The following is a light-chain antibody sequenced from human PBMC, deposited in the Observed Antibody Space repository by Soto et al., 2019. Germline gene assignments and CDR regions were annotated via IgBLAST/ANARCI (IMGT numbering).Light chain of an antibody. Sequence: EVVLTQSPGTLSLSLGERATLSCRASQRVSSGYLAWYQQKPGQAPRLLIYGASSRATGIPDRFSGRGSGTDLTLTISRLEPEDFAVYFWKQYGISPRTSGLQTKV. V-gene: IGKV3-20*01. J-gene: IGKJ1*01. CDR1: QRVSSGY. CDR3: KQYGISPRT. CDR2: GAS.